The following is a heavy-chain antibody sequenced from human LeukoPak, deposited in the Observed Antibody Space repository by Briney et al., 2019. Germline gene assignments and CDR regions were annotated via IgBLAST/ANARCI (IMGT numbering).Heavy chain of an antibody. CDR2: MNPNSGNT. D-gene: IGHD5-12*01. V-gene: IGHV1-8*03. CDR1: GYTFSSYD. CDR3: ASYSGYAQ. J-gene: IGHJ4*02. Sequence: GASVKVSCKASGYTFSSYDVNWVRQATGQGLEWMGWMNPNSGNTGYAQKFQGRITISRNTSITTAYMELSGLTSEDTAVYYCASYSGYAQWGQGTLVTVFS.